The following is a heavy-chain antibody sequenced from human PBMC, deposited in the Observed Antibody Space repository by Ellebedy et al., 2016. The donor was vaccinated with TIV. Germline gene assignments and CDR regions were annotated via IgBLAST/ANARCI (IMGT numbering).Heavy chain of an antibody. J-gene: IGHJ4*02. V-gene: IGHV1-46*01. CDR3: ARDFHCTSNNCYERPSLYYFDS. CDR1: GYTFTSYY. CDR2: INPSGGST. Sequence: AASVKVSCKASGYTFTSYYMHWVRQAPGQGLEWMGIINPSGGSTSYAQKFQGRVTMTRDTFTSTAYMELRSLTSDDTAVYYCARDFHCTSNNCYERPSLYYFDSWGQGTLVTVSS. D-gene: IGHD2-2*01.